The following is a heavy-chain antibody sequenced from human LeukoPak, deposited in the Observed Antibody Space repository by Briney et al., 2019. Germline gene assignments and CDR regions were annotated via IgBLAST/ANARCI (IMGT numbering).Heavy chain of an antibody. CDR3: AREKQQLISYYYYYMDV. V-gene: IGHV4-4*07. D-gene: IGHD6-13*01. J-gene: IGHJ6*03. CDR1: GGSISSSNW. Sequence: SETLSLTCAVSGGSISSSNWWSWVRQPAGKGLEWIGRIYTSGSTNYNPSLKSRVTMSVDTSKNQFSLKLSSVTAADTAVYYCAREKQQLISYYYYYMDVWGKGTTVTVSS. CDR2: IYTSGST.